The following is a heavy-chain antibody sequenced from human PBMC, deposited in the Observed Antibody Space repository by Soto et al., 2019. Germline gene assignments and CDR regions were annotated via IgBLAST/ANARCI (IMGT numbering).Heavy chain of an antibody. J-gene: IGHJ4*02. Sequence: SETLSLTCTVSGASINSGGYYWSWIRQLPGKGLEWIGYIYFSGSTYYNPSLESRVTISLDTSQNQFSLKLSSVTAADTAVYYCASGNAWAVLLAYWGQGTLVTVS. CDR2: IYFSGST. V-gene: IGHV4-31*03. CDR3: ASGNAWAVLLAY. D-gene: IGHD3-10*01. CDR1: GASINSGGYY.